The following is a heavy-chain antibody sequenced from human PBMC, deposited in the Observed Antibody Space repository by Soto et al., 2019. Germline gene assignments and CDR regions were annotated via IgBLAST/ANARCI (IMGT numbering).Heavy chain of an antibody. CDR2: IDWDDDK. CDR1: GFSLSTSGMC. J-gene: IGHJ6*02. CDR3: ARSIAARGAVRYYYYGMDV. Sequence: SGPTLVNPTQTLTLTCTFSGFSLSTSGMCVSWIRQPPGKALEWPALIDWDDDKYYSTSLKTRLTISKDTSKNQVVLTMTNMDPVDTATYYCARSIAARGAVRYYYYGMDVWGQGTTVTVSS. D-gene: IGHD6-6*01. V-gene: IGHV2-70*01.